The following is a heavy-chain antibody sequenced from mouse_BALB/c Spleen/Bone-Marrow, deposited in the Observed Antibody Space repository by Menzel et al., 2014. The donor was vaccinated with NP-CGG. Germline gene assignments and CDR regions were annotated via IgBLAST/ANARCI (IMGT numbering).Heavy chain of an antibody. CDR2: IDPENGNT. CDR3: ASYYGSSYDYFDY. J-gene: IGHJ2*01. V-gene: IGHV14-1*02. Sequence: EVKLEESGAELVRPGALVKLSCKASGFNIKDYYMHWVKQRPEQGLEWIGWIDPENGNTIYGPKFQGKASITADTSSNTAYLQLSSLTSEDTAVYYCASYYGSSYDYFDYWGQGTTLTVSS. CDR1: GFNIKDYY. D-gene: IGHD1-1*01.